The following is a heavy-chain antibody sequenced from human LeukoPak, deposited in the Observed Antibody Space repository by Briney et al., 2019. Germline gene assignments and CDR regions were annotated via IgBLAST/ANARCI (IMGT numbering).Heavy chain of an antibody. Sequence: GGSLRLSCAASGFTFSSYCMSWVRQAPGKGLEWVTNIKQDGSDKYYMDSVKGRFTISRDNAKISLYLQMNSLRAEDTAVYYCARYVRGSYFYMDVWGKGTTVTVSS. V-gene: IGHV3-7*01. D-gene: IGHD3-10*01. CDR2: IKQDGSDK. CDR1: GFTFSSYC. CDR3: ARYVRGSYFYMDV. J-gene: IGHJ6*03.